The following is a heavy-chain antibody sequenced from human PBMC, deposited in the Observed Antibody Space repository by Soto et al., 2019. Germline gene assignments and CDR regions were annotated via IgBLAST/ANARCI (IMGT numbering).Heavy chain of an antibody. V-gene: IGHV4-30-2*01. J-gene: IGHJ3*02. CDR1: GGSISSGGYS. CDR3: GRGDYANAFDI. Sequence: QLQLQESGSGLVTPSQTLSLTCAVSGGSISSGGYSWNWIRHPPGKGLEWIGNIYHSGSTYYNASLKRRVNISVDRSKNQFSLKLRSVTAADTAVYYCGRGDYANAFDIWGQGTMVTVSS. CDR2: IYHSGST. D-gene: IGHD4-17*01.